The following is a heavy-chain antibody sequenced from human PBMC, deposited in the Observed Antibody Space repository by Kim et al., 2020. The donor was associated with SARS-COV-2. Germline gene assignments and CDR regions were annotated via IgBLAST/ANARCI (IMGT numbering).Heavy chain of an antibody. V-gene: IGHV4-34*01. J-gene: IGHJ4*02. D-gene: IGHD6-13*01. CDR1: GGSFSGYY. CDR2: INHSGST. CDR3: ARGKRIAAAGGKLWLLFGH. Sequence: SETLSLTCAVYGGSFSGYYWSWIRQPPGKGLEWIGEINHSGSTNYNPSLKSRVTISVDTSKNQFSLKLSSVTAADTAVYYCARGKRIAAAGGKLWLLFGHWGQGTLVTVSS.